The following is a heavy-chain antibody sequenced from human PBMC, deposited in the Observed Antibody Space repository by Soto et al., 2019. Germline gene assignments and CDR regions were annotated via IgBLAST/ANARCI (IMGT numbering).Heavy chain of an antibody. CDR2: IYHSGST. D-gene: IGHD2-21*01. CDR1: GDSISRGGYY. J-gene: IGHJ5*02. V-gene: IGHV4-31*03. Sequence: QVQLQESGPGLVKPSQTLSLTCTVSGDSISRGGYYWNWLRQHPRKGLEWIGYIYHSGSTIYNPSLEGRVTISVDTSKNRLSLELSNVTAADTAVYYCARDGAGAYGLGWFDPWGQGILVTVSS. CDR3: ARDGAGAYGLGWFDP.